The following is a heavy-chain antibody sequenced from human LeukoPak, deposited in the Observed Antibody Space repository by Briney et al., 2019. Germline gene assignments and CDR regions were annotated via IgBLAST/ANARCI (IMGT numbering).Heavy chain of an antibody. V-gene: IGHV1-46*01. CDR1: GYNFISYY. CDR2: INPSGGST. Sequence: ASVKVSCKASGYNFISYYMHWVRQAPGQGLEWMGIINPSGGSTSYAQKFQDRVTMTRDTSTSTVYMELSSLKSEDTAVYYCARDTSSGYYYGRVYYFDYWGQGTLVTVSS. D-gene: IGHD3-22*01. J-gene: IGHJ4*02. CDR3: ARDTSSGYYYGRVYYFDY.